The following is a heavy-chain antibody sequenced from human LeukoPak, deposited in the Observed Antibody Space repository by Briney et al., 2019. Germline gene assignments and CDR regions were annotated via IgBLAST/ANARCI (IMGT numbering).Heavy chain of an antibody. V-gene: IGHV1-18*01. CDR3: ARDTSECSGGSCYSGYFDY. J-gene: IGHJ4*02. CDR2: ISAYNGNT. Sequence: ASVKVSCKASGYTFTSYGISWVRQAPGQGLEWMGWISAYNGNTNYAQKLQGRVTMTTDTSTSTAYMELRSLRSDDTAVYYCARDTSECSGGSCYSGYFDYWGQGTLVTVSP. CDR1: GYTFTSYG. D-gene: IGHD2-15*01.